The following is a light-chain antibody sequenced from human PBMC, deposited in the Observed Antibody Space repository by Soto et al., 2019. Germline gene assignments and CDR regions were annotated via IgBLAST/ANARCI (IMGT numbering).Light chain of an antibody. CDR2: GAS. J-gene: IGKJ5*01. CDR3: QQYVSSIT. Sequence: EIVMTQSPATLSVSPGERATLSCRASQSVSSNLAWYQQKPGQAPRLLIYGASSRATGIPDRFSGSGSGTDFTLTISRLEPEDFAVYYCQQYVSSITFGQGTRLEI. V-gene: IGKV3-20*01. CDR1: QSVSSN.